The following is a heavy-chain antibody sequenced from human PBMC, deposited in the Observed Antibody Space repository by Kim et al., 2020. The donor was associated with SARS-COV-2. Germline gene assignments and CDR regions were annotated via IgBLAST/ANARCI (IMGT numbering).Heavy chain of an antibody. D-gene: IGHD3-10*01. CDR2: N. V-gene: IGHV6-1*01. J-gene: IGHJ4*02. CDR3: ARRSVDKGTDY. Sequence: NDYSIPVKSPITINSDKSKNQFSLQLNSVTPEDTAVYYCARRSVDKGTDYWGQGTLVTVSS.